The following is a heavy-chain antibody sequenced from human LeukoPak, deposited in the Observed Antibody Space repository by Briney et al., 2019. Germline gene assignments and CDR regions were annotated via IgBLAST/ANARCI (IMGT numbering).Heavy chain of an antibody. CDR2: IRADNGDT. CDR1: GYKFLGHG. J-gene: IGHJ1*01. CDR3: ARDWPTVIADF. V-gene: IGHV1-18*04. Sequence: GASVRVSCKTSGYKFLGHGISWVRQAPGQGLEWLGWIRADNGDTRFAQKFQGRFTMTTDTSTRTAHMELRSLRSDDTAVYYCARDWPTVIADFWGQGTLVTVSS. D-gene: IGHD4-11*01.